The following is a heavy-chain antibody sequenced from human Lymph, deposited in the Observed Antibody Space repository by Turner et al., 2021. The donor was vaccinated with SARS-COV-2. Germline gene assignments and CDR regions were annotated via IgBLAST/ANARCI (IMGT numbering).Heavy chain of an antibody. J-gene: IGHJ4*02. CDR1: GYSFTTYW. V-gene: IGHV5-51*01. Sequence: EVQLVQSGAEVRKPGESLESSCRPSGYSFTTYWIGWVRQMPGKGLEWMGIKYPGDSDTRYSPSFQGQVTISADKSISTAYLQWSSLKASDTAMYYCARREWGGSLGHIDYWGQGTLVTVSS. D-gene: IGHD3-3*01. CDR3: ARREWGGSLGHIDY. CDR2: KYPGDSDT.